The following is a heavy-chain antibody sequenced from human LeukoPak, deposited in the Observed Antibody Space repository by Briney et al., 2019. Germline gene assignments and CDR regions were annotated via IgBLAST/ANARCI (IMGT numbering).Heavy chain of an antibody. D-gene: IGHD3-9*01. V-gene: IGHV4-59*08. CDR3: ARAPFLFSYYDILTGYYIPIAFDI. CDR1: GGSISSYY. Sequence: SETLSLTCTVSGGSISSYYWSWIRQPPGKGLEWIGYIYYSGSTYYNPSLKSRVTISVDTSKNQFSLKLSSVTAADTAVYYCARAPFLFSYYDILTGYYIPIAFDIWGQGTMVTVSS. CDR2: IYYSGST. J-gene: IGHJ3*02.